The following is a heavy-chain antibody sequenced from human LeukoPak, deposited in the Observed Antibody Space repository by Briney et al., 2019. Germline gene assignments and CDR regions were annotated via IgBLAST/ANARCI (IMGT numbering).Heavy chain of an antibody. D-gene: IGHD2-15*01. CDR2: IYYSGST. CDR1: GGSISSYY. Sequence: SETLSLTCTVSGGSISSYYWSWIRQPPGKGLEWIGYIYYSGSTNYNPSLKSRVTISVDTSKNQFSLKLSSVTAADTAVYYCARGDMTTNYYYYMGVWGKGTTVTVSS. V-gene: IGHV4-59*01. J-gene: IGHJ6*03. CDR3: ARGDMTTNYYYYMGV.